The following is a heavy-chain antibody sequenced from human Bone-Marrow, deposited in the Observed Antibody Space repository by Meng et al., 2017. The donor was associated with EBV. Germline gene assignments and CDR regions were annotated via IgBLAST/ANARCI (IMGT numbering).Heavy chain of an antibody. Sequence: QVQLQQWGAGLLKPSDTLSLNCAVYGGSLSDSYWNWIRQSPGKGLEWIGEINHSGNADYNPSLKSRDTISVDTSKNHFSLKLSSVTAADTAVYYCARGVWDHWGQGILVTVSS. CDR1: GGSLSDSY. CDR3: ARGVWDH. D-gene: IGHD1-26*01. V-gene: IGHV4-34*01. CDR2: INHSGNA. J-gene: IGHJ4*02.